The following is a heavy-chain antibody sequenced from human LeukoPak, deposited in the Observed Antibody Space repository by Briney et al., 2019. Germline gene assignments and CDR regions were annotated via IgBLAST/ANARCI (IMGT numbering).Heavy chain of an antibody. Sequence: SETLSLTCTVSGGSISSYYWSWIRQPPGKGLEWIGYIYYSGSTNYNPSLKSRVTISVDTSKNQFSLKLSSVTAADTAVYYCARHSYSSSWYGSSSWFDPWGQGTLVTVSS. CDR1: GGSISSYY. V-gene: IGHV4-59*08. J-gene: IGHJ5*02. CDR3: ARHSYSSSWYGSSSWFDP. D-gene: IGHD6-13*01. CDR2: IYYSGST.